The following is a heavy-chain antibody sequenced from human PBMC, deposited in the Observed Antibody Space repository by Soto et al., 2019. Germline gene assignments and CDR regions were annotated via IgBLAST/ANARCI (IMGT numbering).Heavy chain of an antibody. CDR2: IYYTGKT. J-gene: IGHJ5*02. Sequence: QVQLQESGPGLVKPSQTLSLTCSVSGDYIHVGGYYWTWIRQRPGKGLEWMGYIYYTGKTYYNPSLESRRTISVDRSKNQFPLRLTSVTAADTAVYFCGRDLTSNANCIDPWGQGTLVTVSS. V-gene: IGHV4-30-4*01. CDR1: GDYIHVGGYY. CDR3: GRDLTSNANCIDP. D-gene: IGHD2-2*01.